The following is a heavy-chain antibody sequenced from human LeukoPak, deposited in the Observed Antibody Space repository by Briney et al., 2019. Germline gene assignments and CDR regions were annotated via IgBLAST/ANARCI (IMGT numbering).Heavy chain of an antibody. CDR1: GFTFTTYT. J-gene: IGHJ4*02. Sequence: GGSLRLSCAASGFTFTTYTMAWVRQAPGKGLEWVSTISGTGGSTAYADSVKGRFTISRDNSKNTLYLQMNSLSAEDTAIYFCSKHPSTGFYYFDFWGQGTLVTVSS. CDR3: SKHPSTGFYYFDF. CDR2: ISGTGGST. V-gene: IGHV3-23*01. D-gene: IGHD6-19*01.